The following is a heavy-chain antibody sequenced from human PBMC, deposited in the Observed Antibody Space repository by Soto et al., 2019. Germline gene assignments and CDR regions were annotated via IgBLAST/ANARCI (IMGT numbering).Heavy chain of an antibody. CDR2: IWYDGSNK. V-gene: IGHV3-33*01. D-gene: IGHD3-16*01. Sequence: QVQLVESGGGVVQPGRSLRLSCAASGFTFSSYGMHWVRQAPGKGLEWVAVIWYDGSNKYYADSVKGRFTISRDNSKNTLYLQMNSLRAEDTAVYYCARDKAFGAADQLPVGYYYYGMDVWGQGTTVTVSS. CDR1: GFTFSSYG. J-gene: IGHJ6*02. CDR3: ARDKAFGAADQLPVGYYYYGMDV.